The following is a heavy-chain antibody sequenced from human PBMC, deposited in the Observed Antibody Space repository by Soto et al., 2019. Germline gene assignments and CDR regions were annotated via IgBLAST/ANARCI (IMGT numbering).Heavy chain of an antibody. J-gene: IGHJ4*02. CDR1: GFTFRSYW. V-gene: IGHV3-74*01. CDR2: INSDGSST. D-gene: IGHD6-6*01. Sequence: GGSLRLSCAASGFTFRSYWMQWVRQAPGKGLVWVSWINSDGSSTSYADSVKGRFTISRDNAKNTLYLQMNSLRAEDTAVYYCASGGSSSNFDSSGQGTLVTVSS. CDR3: ASGGSSSNFDS.